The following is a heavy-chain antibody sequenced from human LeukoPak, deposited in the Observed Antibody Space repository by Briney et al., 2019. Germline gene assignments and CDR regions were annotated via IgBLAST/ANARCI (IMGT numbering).Heavy chain of an antibody. CDR3: ARDHAVGSYYDSSGYFLGGY. CDR2: ISGSGGST. J-gene: IGHJ4*02. Sequence: GGSLRLSCAASGFTFSSYAMSWVRQAPGKGLEWVSAISGSGGSTYYADSVKGRFTISRDNSKNTLYLQMNSLRAEDTAVYYCARDHAVGSYYDSSGYFLGGYWGQGTLVTVSS. D-gene: IGHD3-22*01. V-gene: IGHV3-23*01. CDR1: GFTFSSYA.